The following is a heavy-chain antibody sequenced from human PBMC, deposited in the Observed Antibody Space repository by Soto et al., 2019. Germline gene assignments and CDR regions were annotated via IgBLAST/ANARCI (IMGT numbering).Heavy chain of an antibody. Sequence: SETLSLTCAVYGGSFSGYYWSWIRQPPGKGLEWIGEINHSGSTNYNPSLKSRVTISVDTSKNQFSLKLSSVTAADTAVYYCARGPDDSREHYYDDYWGQGTLVTVSS. CDR3: ARGPDDSREHYYDDY. V-gene: IGHV4-34*01. D-gene: IGHD3-22*01. CDR2: INHSGST. CDR1: GGSFSGYY. J-gene: IGHJ4*02.